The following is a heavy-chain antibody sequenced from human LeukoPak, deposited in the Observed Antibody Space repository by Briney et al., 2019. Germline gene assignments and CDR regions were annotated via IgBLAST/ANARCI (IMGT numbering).Heavy chain of an antibody. CDR1: GFTFSSYA. CDR3: ARSYGSGTPGKYGMDV. V-gene: IGHV3-23*01. D-gene: IGHD3-10*01. J-gene: IGHJ6*04. CDR2: ISGSGGST. Sequence: GGSLRLSCAASGFTFSSYAMSWVRQAPGKGLERVSAISGSGGSTYYADSVKGRFTISRDNSKNTLYLQMNSLRAEDTAVYYCARSYGSGTPGKYGMDVWGKGTTVTVSS.